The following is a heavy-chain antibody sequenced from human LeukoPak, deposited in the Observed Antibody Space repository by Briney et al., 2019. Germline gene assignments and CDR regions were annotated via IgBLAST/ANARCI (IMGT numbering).Heavy chain of an antibody. CDR1: GFTFSSYG. V-gene: IGHV3-30*03. CDR2: ISYDGSNK. Sequence: GGSLRLSCAASGFTFSSYGMHWVRQAPGKGLEWVAVISYDGSNKYYADSVKGRFTISRDNAKNSLYLQMNSLRAEDTAVYYCAREDRDYGDAYFDYWGQGTLVTVSS. D-gene: IGHD4-17*01. J-gene: IGHJ4*02. CDR3: AREDRDYGDAYFDY.